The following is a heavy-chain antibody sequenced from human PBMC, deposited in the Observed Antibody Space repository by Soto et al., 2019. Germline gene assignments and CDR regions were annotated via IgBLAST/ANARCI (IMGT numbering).Heavy chain of an antibody. CDR1: GGSFSGYY. D-gene: IGHD6-13*01. Sequence: SETLSLTCAVYGGSFSGYYWSWIRQPPGKGLEWIGEINHSGSTNYNPSLKSRVTISVDTSKNQFSLKLSSVTAADTAVYYCARGRQAAASLDWGQGTLVTVSS. V-gene: IGHV4-34*01. CDR3: ARGRQAAASLD. J-gene: IGHJ4*02. CDR2: INHSGST.